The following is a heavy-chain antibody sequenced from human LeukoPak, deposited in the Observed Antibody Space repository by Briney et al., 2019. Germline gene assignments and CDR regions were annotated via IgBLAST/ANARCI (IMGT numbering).Heavy chain of an antibody. V-gene: IGHV1-69*13. J-gene: IGHJ6*03. CDR1: GGTFSSYA. D-gene: IGHD3-22*01. CDR2: IIPIFGTA. CDR3: ARSRNSSGYYYYYYMDV. Sequence: SVKVSCKASGGTFSSYAISWVRQAPGQGLEWMGGIIPIFGTANYAQKFQGRVTITADESTSTAYMELSSLRSEDTAVYYCARSRNSSGYYYYYYMDVWGKGTTDTVSS.